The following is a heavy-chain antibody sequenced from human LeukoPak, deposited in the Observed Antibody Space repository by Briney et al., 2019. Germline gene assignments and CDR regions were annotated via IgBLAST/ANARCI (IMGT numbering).Heavy chain of an antibody. J-gene: IGHJ4*02. CDR1: GGSISSGSYY. V-gene: IGHV4-61*02. Sequence: SQTLSLTCTVPGGSISSGSYYWSWIRQPAGKGLEWIGRIYTSGSTNYNPSLKSRVTISVDTSKNQFSLKLSSVTAADTAVYYCAREGVYGDYDYWGQGTLVTVSS. CDR2: IYTSGST. D-gene: IGHD4-17*01. CDR3: AREGVYGDYDY.